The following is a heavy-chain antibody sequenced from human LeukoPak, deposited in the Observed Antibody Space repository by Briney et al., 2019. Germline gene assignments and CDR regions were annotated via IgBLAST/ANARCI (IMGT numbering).Heavy chain of an antibody. Sequence: PGKSLTLSCVASQFRFPFSHYGMHWVRQAPGRGLEWVAVIWSDGTNQYYAESVKGRFTISRDNSKNTVYLQMNSLRAEDTAVYFCAKDAQRGFDYSNSLENWGQGTLVTVSS. V-gene: IGHV3-33*06. CDR1: QFRFPFSHYG. CDR2: IWSDGTNQ. D-gene: IGHD4-11*01. J-gene: IGHJ4*02. CDR3: AKDAQRGFDYSNSLEN.